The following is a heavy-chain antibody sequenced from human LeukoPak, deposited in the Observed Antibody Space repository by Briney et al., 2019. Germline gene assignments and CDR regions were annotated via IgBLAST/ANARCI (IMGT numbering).Heavy chain of an antibody. Sequence: GGSLRLSCAASGFTFSSYSMNWVRQAPGKGLEWVSSISSSSSYIYYADSVKGRFTISRDNAKNSLYLQMNSLRAEDTAVYYCATYCSGGSCLPDDAFDIWGQGTMVTASS. CDR2: ISSSSSYI. CDR1: GFTFSSYS. CDR3: ATYCSGGSCLPDDAFDI. J-gene: IGHJ3*02. D-gene: IGHD2-15*01. V-gene: IGHV3-21*01.